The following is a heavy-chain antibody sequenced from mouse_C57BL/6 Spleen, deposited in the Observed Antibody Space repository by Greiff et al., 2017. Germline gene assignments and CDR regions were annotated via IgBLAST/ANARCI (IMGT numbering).Heavy chain of an antibody. CDR1: GFTFSDYG. CDR2: ISSGSSTI. Sequence: EVQLVESGGGLVKPGGSLKLSCAASGFTFSDYGMHWVRQAPEKGLEWVAYISSGSSTIYYADTVKGRFTISRDNDKNTLFLQMTSLRSEDTAMYYCGGGKYYGSPYFDYWGQGTTLTVSS. J-gene: IGHJ2*01. V-gene: IGHV5-17*01. D-gene: IGHD1-1*01. CDR3: GGGKYYGSPYFDY.